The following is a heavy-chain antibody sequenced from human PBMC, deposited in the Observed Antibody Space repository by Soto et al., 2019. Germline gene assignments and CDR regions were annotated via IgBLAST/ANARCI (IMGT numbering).Heavy chain of an antibody. J-gene: IGHJ6*02. CDR3: AIDYRPYSYGHGRGGYYYYYYGMDV. D-gene: IGHD5-18*01. CDR2: IIPIFGTA. CDR1: GVTFSSYA. V-gene: IGHV1-69*01. Sequence: QVQLVQSGAEVKKPGSSVKVSCKASGVTFSSYAISWVRQAPGQGLEWMGGIIPIFGTANYAQKLQGRVTLTADESTSTDYMELSSLRSEDTAVDYCAIDYRPYSYGHGRGGYYYYYYGMDVWGQGTTVTVSS.